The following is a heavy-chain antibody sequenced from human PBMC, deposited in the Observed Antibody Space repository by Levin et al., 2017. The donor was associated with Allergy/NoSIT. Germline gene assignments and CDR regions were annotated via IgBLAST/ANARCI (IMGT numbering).Heavy chain of an antibody. J-gene: IGHJ3*02. CDR1: GYSFTSYW. V-gene: IGHV5-51*01. CDR3: ARHGDAATDAFDI. Sequence: GESLKISCKGSGYSFTSYWIGWVRQMPGKGLELMGIIDPRDSDTRYSPSFQGQVTISADKSISTAYVQWNSLKASDTAMYYCARHGDAATDAFDIWGQGTMVTVSS. D-gene: IGHD2-15*01. CDR2: IDPRDSDT.